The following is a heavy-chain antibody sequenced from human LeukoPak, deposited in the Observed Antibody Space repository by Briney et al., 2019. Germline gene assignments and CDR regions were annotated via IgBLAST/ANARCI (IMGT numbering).Heavy chain of an antibody. CDR1: GLTFSSYA. D-gene: IGHD3-10*02. CDR2: ISGSGDST. Sequence: PGGSLRPSCAASGLTFSSYAMSWVRQAPGKGLEWVSVISGSGDSTYYADSVKGRFTISRDNSKNSLYLQMNSLRAEDTAVYYCAELGITMIGGVWGKGTTVTISS. V-gene: IGHV3-23*01. J-gene: IGHJ6*04. CDR3: AELGITMIGGV.